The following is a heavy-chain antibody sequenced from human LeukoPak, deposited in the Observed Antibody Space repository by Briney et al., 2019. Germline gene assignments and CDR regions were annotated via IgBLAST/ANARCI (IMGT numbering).Heavy chain of an antibody. CDR1: GFTFSTYW. V-gene: IGHV3-74*01. CDR2: INNYGNRT. J-gene: IGHJ6*02. CDR3: ARDYVDSENYYCGMDV. Sequence: GGSLRLSCAASGFTFSTYWMHWVRQAPGGGLVWVSRINNYGNRTSYADSVKGRFTISRDNAKNTLYLQMNSLRADDTAVYYCARDYVDSENYYCGMDVWGQGTTVTVSS. D-gene: IGHD5-18*01.